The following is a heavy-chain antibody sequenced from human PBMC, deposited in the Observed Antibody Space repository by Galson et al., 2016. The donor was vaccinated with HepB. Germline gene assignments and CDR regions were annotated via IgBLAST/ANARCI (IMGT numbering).Heavy chain of an antibody. J-gene: IGHJ4*02. CDR2: ISTRRTT. D-gene: IGHD1-1*01. CDR1: GFVFSNFG. V-gene: IGHV3-23*01. CDR3: AKERLVRRIFDH. Sequence: LRLSCAASGFVFSNFGLSWVRQAPGKGLEWVASISTRRTTYYSDSVQGRFTISRDNSNNTLYLQMNGLRADDTAVYYCAKERLVRRIFDHWGQGTLLTVSS.